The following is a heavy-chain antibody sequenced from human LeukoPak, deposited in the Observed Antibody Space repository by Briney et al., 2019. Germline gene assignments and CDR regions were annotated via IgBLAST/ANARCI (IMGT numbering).Heavy chain of an antibody. CDR2: IYYSGST. J-gene: IGHJ4*02. D-gene: IGHD2-2*01. Sequence: SETLSLTCTVSGGSISSYYWSWIRQHPGKGLEWIGYIYYSGSTNYNPSLKSRVTISVDTSKNQFSLKLSSVTAADTAVYYCARVVREYCSSTSRYPIEYYFDYWGQGTLVTVSS. CDR1: GGSISSYY. V-gene: IGHV4-59*01. CDR3: ARVVREYCSSTSRYPIEYYFDY.